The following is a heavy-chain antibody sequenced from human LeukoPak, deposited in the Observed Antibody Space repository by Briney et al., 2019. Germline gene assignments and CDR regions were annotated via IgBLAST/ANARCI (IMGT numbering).Heavy chain of an antibody. J-gene: IGHJ6*02. V-gene: IGHV3-48*03. CDR1: GFTFSSYE. CDR3: ASTGGYGSGTYDYYYFGMDA. CDR2: ITSSGRII. Sequence: PGGSLRLSCAASGFTFSSYEMNWVRQAPGKGLEWVAYITSSGRIIYYADSVKGRFTISRDNAKNSLYLQMNSLRAEDTAVYYCASTGGYGSGTYDYYYFGMDAWGQGTTVTVSS. D-gene: IGHD3-10*01.